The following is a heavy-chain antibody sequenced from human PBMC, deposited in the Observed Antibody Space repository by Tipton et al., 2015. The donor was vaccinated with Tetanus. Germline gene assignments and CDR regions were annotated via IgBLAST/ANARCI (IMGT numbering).Heavy chain of an antibody. CDR1: GDSIDGGFKS. CDR2: IDYRGNT. V-gene: IGHV4-31*03. J-gene: IGHJ3*01. CDR3: ARRSYCSSSRCFDAFDL. D-gene: IGHD2-2*01. Sequence: GLVKPSETLSLTCTVSGDSIDGGFKSWGWIRQQPGKGLEWIGYIDYRGNTYYNPSLRRRVTFSFDTSENQFSLKLTSVTAADTAVYYCARRSYCSSSRCFDAFDLWGQGTMVTVSS.